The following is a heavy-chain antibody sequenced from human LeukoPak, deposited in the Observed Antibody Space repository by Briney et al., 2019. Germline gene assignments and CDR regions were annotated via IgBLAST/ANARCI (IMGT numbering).Heavy chain of an antibody. CDR1: GFTFSSYA. CDR2: ISGSGGST. J-gene: IGHJ4*02. V-gene: IGHV3-23*01. CDR3: AKVRGPKYSSDYYFDY. Sequence: GGSLRLSCAASGFTFSSYAMHWVRQAPGKGLEWVSAISGSGGSTYYADSVKGRFTISRDNSKNTLYLQMNSLRAEDTAVYYCAKVRGPKYSSDYYFDYWGQGTLVTVSS. D-gene: IGHD6-25*01.